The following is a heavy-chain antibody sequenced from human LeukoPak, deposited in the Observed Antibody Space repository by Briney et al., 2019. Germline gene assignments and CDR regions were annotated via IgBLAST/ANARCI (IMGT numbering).Heavy chain of an antibody. CDR3: AKAMVRGVISPDFDY. D-gene: IGHD3-10*01. CDR1: GFSFDDYA. CDR2: ISWNSGSI. J-gene: IGHJ4*02. V-gene: IGHV3-9*03. Sequence: GRSLRLSCAASGFSFDDYAMHWVRQAPGKGLEWVSGISWNSGSIGYADSVKGRFTISRDNAKNSLYLQMNSLRAEDMALYYCAKAMVRGVISPDFDYWGQGTLVTVSS.